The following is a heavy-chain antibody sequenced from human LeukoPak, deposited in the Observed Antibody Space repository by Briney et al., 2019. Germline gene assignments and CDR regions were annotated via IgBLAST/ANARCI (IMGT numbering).Heavy chain of an antibody. J-gene: IGHJ5*02. CDR2: IYYSGST. CDR1: GGSISSGGYY. Sequence: SETLSLTCTVSGGSISSGGYYWSWIRQHPGKGLEWIGYIYYSGSTYYNPSLKSRVTISVDTSKNQFSLKLSSVTAADTAVYYYARDGYCSGGSCYHNWFDPWGQGTLVTVSS. D-gene: IGHD2-15*01. V-gene: IGHV4-31*03. CDR3: ARDGYCSGGSCYHNWFDP.